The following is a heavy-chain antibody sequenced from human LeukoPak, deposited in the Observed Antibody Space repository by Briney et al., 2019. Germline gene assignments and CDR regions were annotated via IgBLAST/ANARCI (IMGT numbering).Heavy chain of an antibody. Sequence: KESGPALVKPTQTLTLTCTFSGFSLSTSAMRVSWIRQPPGKALERLARIDWDNDKFYKTSLETRLTISKDTSKNQVVLTMTNMDPVDTATYYCARTYDRSGYLFDYWGQGTLVTVSS. CDR3: ARTYDRSGYLFDY. J-gene: IGHJ4*02. CDR2: IDWDNDK. V-gene: IGHV2-70*04. D-gene: IGHD3-22*01. CDR1: GFSLSTSAMR.